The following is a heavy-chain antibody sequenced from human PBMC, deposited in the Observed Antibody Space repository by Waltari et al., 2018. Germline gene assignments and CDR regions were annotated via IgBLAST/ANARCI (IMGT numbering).Heavy chain of an antibody. Sequence: VQLVESGGGLVQPGGSLRLSCAASGFTFNSYAMSWVRQAPGRGLEWVSGISGSGVGTYYADSVKGRFTIFRDTSKNPLYLQMTSLRADDTAVYYCATAPGPVTTRFDYWGQGTLVTVSS. J-gene: IGHJ4*02. CDR2: ISGSGVGT. D-gene: IGHD4-17*01. CDR3: ATAPGPVTTRFDY. V-gene: IGHV3-23*04. CDR1: GFTFNSYA.